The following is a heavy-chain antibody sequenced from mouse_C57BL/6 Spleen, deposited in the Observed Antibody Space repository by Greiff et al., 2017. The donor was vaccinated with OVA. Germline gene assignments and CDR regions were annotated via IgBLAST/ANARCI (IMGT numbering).Heavy chain of an antibody. J-gene: IGHJ4*01. Sequence: QVQLKESGPGLVQPSQSLSITCTVSGFSLTSYGVHWVRQSPGKGLEWLGVLWSGGSTDYNAAVISRLSISKDNSKSQVFFKMNSLQADDTAIYYCARQVVADAMDYWGQGTSVTVSS. V-gene: IGHV2-2*01. CDR1: GFSLTSYG. D-gene: IGHD1-1*01. CDR2: LWSGGST. CDR3: ARQVVADAMDY.